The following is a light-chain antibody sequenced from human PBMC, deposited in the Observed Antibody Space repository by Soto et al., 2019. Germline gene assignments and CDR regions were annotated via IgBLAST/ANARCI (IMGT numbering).Light chain of an antibody. CDR1: QSVRSY. Sequence: ETVLTQSPDTLSLSPGERVTLSCRSSQSVRSYLVWYQQKPGQAPRLLIYGASNRATGIPARFSGSGSGTDFTLTISSLEPEDFAVYYCQHRSNGFGQGTKLEIK. J-gene: IGKJ2*01. CDR3: QHRSNG. V-gene: IGKV3-11*01. CDR2: GAS.